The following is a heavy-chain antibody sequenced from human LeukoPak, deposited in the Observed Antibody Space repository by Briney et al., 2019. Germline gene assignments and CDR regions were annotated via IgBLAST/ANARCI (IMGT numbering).Heavy chain of an antibody. D-gene: IGHD6-19*01. Sequence: SETLSLTCTVSGGSISNYYWSWIRQPAGKGLEWIGRIYTSGSTNYNPSLKSRVTISVDTSKKQFSLKLSSVTAADTAVYYCAREGRLVRAFDYWGQGTLVTVSS. CDR3: AREGRLVRAFDY. CDR2: IYTSGST. J-gene: IGHJ4*02. V-gene: IGHV4-4*07. CDR1: GGSISNYY.